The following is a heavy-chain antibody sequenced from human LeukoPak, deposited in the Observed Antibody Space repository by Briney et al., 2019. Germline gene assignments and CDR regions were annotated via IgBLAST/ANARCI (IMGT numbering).Heavy chain of an antibody. CDR3: TRPGEGWLHFDY. Sequence: GGSLRLSCAASGFAFSGSAMHWVRQASGKGLEWVGGIRSKANSYATAYAASVKGRFTISRDDSKNTAYLQMNSLKTEDTAVYYCTRPGEGWLHFDYWGQGTLVTVSS. CDR2: IRSKANSYAT. V-gene: IGHV3-73*01. D-gene: IGHD5-12*01. CDR1: GFAFSGSA. J-gene: IGHJ4*02.